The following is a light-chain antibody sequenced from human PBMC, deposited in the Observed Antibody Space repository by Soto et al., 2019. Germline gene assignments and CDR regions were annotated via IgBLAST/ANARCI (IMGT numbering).Light chain of an antibody. CDR3: CSYAGSSTYV. Sequence: QSALTQPPSASGSPGQSVTISCTGTSSDVGNYNLVSWYQQHPGKAPKLMIYEGSKRPSGVSNRFSGSKSGNTASLTISGLQAEDEADYYCCSYAGSSTYVFGSGTKLTVL. V-gene: IGLV2-23*01. CDR2: EGS. CDR1: SSDVGNYNL. J-gene: IGLJ1*01.